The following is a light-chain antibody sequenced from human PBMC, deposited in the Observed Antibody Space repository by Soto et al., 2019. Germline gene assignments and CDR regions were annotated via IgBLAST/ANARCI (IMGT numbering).Light chain of an antibody. CDR2: DVS. Sequence: QSALTQPASVSGSPGESITISCTGTSTDVDGYDYVSWFQQHPGRAPKLIIYDVSIRPSGVSNRFSGSKSGNTASLIISGLQAEDETDYYCSSYTSSNTQVFGTGTKVTVL. J-gene: IGLJ1*01. V-gene: IGLV2-14*01. CDR1: STDVDGYDY. CDR3: SSYTSSNTQV.